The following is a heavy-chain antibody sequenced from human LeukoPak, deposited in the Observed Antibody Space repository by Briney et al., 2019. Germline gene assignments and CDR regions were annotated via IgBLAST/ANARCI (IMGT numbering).Heavy chain of an antibody. CDR2: INSDGSST. J-gene: IGHJ3*02. Sequence: GGSLRLSCAASGFTFSSYWMHWARQAPGKGLVWVSRINSDGSSTSYADSVKGRFTISRDNAKNTLYLQMDSLRAEDTAVYYCARDLGGSYSSDAFGTWGQGTMVTVSS. D-gene: IGHD1-26*01. CDR1: GFTFSSYW. CDR3: ARDLGGSYSSDAFGT. V-gene: IGHV3-74*01.